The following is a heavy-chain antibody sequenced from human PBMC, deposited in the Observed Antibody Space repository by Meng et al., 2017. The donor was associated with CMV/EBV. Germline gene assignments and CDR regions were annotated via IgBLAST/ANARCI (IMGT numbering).Heavy chain of an antibody. V-gene: IGHV3-30-3*01. Sequence: GESLKISCAASGFTFSSYAMHWVRQAPGKGLEWVAVISYDGSNKYYADSVKGRFTISRDNSKNTLYLQMNSLRAEDTAVYYCARGDTMVRGGGVDYWGQGTLVTVS. D-gene: IGHD3-10*01. CDR3: ARGDTMVRGGGVDY. CDR1: GFTFSSYA. J-gene: IGHJ4*02. CDR2: ISYDGSNK.